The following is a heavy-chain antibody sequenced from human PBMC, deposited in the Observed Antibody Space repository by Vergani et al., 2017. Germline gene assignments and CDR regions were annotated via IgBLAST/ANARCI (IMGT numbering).Heavy chain of an antibody. D-gene: IGHD3-10*01. V-gene: IGHV3-9*01. Sequence: EVQLVESGGGLVQPGRSLRLSCAASGFTFDDYAMHWVRQAPGKGLEWVSGISWNSGSIGYADSVKGRFTISRDNAKNSLYLQMNSLRDEDTAVYYCAREAIYYSGSGSYPLGAFDIWGQGTMVTVSS. J-gene: IGHJ3*02. CDR3: AREAIYYSGSGSYPLGAFDI. CDR1: GFTFDDYA. CDR2: ISWNSGSI.